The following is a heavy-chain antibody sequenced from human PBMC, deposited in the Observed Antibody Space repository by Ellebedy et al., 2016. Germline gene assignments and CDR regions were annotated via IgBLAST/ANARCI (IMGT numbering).Heavy chain of an antibody. Sequence: SETLSLXCAVYGGSFSGYYWSWIRQPPGKGLEWIGEINHSGSTNYNPSLKSRVTISVDTSKNQFSLRLSSVTAADTAVYYCARETSYYYDSSGSDAFDIWGQGTMVTVSS. CDR3: ARETSYYYDSSGSDAFDI. CDR2: INHSGST. J-gene: IGHJ3*02. V-gene: IGHV4-34*01. D-gene: IGHD3-22*01. CDR1: GGSFSGYY.